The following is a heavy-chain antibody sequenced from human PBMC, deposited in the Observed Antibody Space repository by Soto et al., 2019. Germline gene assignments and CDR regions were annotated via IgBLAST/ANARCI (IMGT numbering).Heavy chain of an antibody. V-gene: IGHV1-8*01. CDR2: MNADNGRT. D-gene: IGHD3-22*01. J-gene: IGHJ1*01. CDR3: VRGQDYERH. Sequence: QVQLVQSGAEVRKPGASVKVSCKTSGYTFINYDINWVRQATGQGLEWMGWMNADNGRTGYAQKFQGRVTMTRNTPITTAYMELSSLRSDDTAVYYCVRGQDYERHWGQGTLATVSS. CDR1: GYTFINYD.